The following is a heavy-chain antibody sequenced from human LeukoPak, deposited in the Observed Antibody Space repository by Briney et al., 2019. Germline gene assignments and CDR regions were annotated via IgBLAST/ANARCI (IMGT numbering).Heavy chain of an antibody. Sequence: GGSLRLSCAASGFTFSSYWMRWVRQAPGKGLEWVSSVKRDGSVTNYVDSVYGRFSISRDNAKNTLFLQMRSLRAEDTAVYYCVRAADDFNFDCGGRGNLVTVSS. D-gene: IGHD2-15*01. CDR2: VKRDGSVT. CDR3: VRAADDFNFDC. V-gene: IGHV3-74*01. J-gene: IGHJ5*01. CDR1: GFTFSSYW.